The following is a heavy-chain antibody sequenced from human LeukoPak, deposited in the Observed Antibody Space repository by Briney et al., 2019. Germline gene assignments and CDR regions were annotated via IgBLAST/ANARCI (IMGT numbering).Heavy chain of an antibody. V-gene: IGHV1-2*02. CDR2: INPYSGGT. Sequence: EASVKVSCKASGYTFTGNYTHWVRQAPGQGLEWMGWINPYSGGTNYAQKFQGRVTLTRDTSSSIAYMELIRLRYDDSAVYYCAVDLGYTYGYSDDYWGQGTLVTVSS. CDR3: AVDLGYTYGYSDDY. D-gene: IGHD5-18*01. CDR1: GYTFTGNY. J-gene: IGHJ4*02.